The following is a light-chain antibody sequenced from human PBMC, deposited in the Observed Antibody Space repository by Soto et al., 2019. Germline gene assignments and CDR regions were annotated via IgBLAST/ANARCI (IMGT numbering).Light chain of an antibody. CDR1: QRVSSNY. V-gene: IGKV3-20*01. CDR3: QQYGSSPNT. CDR2: GVS. Sequence: EIVLTQSPGTLSLSPGERATLSCRASQRVSSNYLAWYQQKPGQAPRLLIYGVSSRATGIPDRFSGSGSGTDFALTISRLEPEDFAVYYRQQYGSSPNTFGQGTRLEIK. J-gene: IGKJ5*01.